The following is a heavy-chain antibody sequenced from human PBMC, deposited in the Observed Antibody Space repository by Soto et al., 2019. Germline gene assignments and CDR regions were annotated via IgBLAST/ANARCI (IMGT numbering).Heavy chain of an antibody. Sequence: FVTMSVTWSVSGDCLGDYYWFWIRQTVGKGLEWIGRVSSSGNTNANPTLNSRATMSIDTSKNQFSLRLRSVTAADTAVYYCARADYEILTGSYAMDVWGQGTTVTVSS. V-gene: IGHV4-4*07. CDR2: VSSSGNT. CDR1: GDCLGDYY. J-gene: IGHJ6*02. D-gene: IGHD3-9*01. CDR3: ARADYEILTGSYAMDV.